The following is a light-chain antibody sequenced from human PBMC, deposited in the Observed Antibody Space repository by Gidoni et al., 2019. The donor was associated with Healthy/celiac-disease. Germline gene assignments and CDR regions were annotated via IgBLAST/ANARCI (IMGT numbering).Light chain of an antibody. CDR3: SSYTSSSTLV. CDR1: SSDVGGYNY. J-gene: IGLJ3*02. V-gene: IGLV2-14*03. Sequence: QSALTHPASVSGSPGQSITISCTGTSSDVGGYNYVSWYQQHPGKAPKLMIYDVSNRPSGVSNRFSGSKSGNTASLTISGRQAEDEADYYGSSYTSSSTLVFGGGTKLTVL. CDR2: DVS.